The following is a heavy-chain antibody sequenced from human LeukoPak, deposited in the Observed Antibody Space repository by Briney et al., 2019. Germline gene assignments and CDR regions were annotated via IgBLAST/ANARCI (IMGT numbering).Heavy chain of an antibody. CDR1: GGSISSSSYY. J-gene: IGHJ6*04. CDR3: ARPIQYSSRMDV. D-gene: IGHD6-13*01. V-gene: IGHV4-39*01. CDR2: IYYSGST. Sequence: SETLSLTCTVSGGSISSSSYYWGWIRQPPGKGLEWIGSIYYSGSTYYNPSLKSRVTISVDTSKNQFSLKLSSVTAADTAVYYCARPIQYSSRMDVWGKGTTVTVSS.